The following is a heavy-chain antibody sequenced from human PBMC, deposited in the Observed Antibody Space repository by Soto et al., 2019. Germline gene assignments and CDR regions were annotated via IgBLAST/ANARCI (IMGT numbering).Heavy chain of an antibody. CDR2: INAGNGNA. Sequence: ASVKVSCKASGNTFTRNAIHWVRQAPGQRLEWMGWINAGNGNAKYSQKFQGRVTITRDTFASTGYMEVSRLRSEDTAMYYCASGIDYGEPDYWGQGTLVTVSS. CDR3: ASGIDYGEPDY. CDR1: GNTFTRNA. D-gene: IGHD4-17*01. V-gene: IGHV1-3*01. J-gene: IGHJ4*02.